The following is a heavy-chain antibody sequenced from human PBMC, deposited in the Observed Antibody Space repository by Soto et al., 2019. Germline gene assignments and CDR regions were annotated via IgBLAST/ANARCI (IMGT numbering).Heavy chain of an antibody. CDR2: IIPIFGTA. D-gene: IGHD3-22*01. J-gene: IGHJ5*02. CDR1: GGTFSSYA. CDR3: ARGKIGSSGYYAVAYNWFDP. V-gene: IGHV1-69*06. Sequence: QVQLVQSGAEVKKPGSSVKVSCKASGGTFSSYAISWVRQAPGQGLEWMGGIIPIFGTANYAQKFQGRVTITADKSTSTAYMELSRLRSEDTAVYYCARGKIGSSGYYAVAYNWFDPWGQGTLVTVSS.